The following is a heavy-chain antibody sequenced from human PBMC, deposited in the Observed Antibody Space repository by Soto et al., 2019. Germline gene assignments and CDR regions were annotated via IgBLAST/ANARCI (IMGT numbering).Heavy chain of an antibody. CDR3: ASGVNSSSSFAFDI. V-gene: IGHV1-69*10. J-gene: IGHJ3*02. D-gene: IGHD6-6*01. Sequence: ASVKVSCKASGGTFSSYAISWVRQAPGQGLEWMGGIIPIFGIANYAQKFQGRVTITADKSTSTAYTELSSLRSEDTAVYYCASGVNSSSSFAFDIWGQGTMVTVSS. CDR1: GGTFSSYA. CDR2: IIPIFGIA.